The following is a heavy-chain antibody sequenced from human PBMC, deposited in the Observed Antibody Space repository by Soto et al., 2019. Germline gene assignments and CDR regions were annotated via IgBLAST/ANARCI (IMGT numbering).Heavy chain of an antibody. CDR1: GGTFSSYA. D-gene: IGHD6-13*01. CDR3: ARSFLAAAGTKWVYYGMDV. CDR2: IIPIFGTA. J-gene: IGHJ6*02. V-gene: IGHV1-69*13. Sequence: GASVKVSCKASGGTFSSYAISWVRQAPGQGLEWMGGIIPIFGTANYAQKFQGRVTITADESTSTAYMELSSLRSEDTAVYYCARSFLAAAGTKWVYYGMDVWGQGTTVTVSS.